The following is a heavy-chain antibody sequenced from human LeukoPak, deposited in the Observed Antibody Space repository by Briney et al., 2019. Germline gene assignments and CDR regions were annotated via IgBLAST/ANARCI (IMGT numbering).Heavy chain of an antibody. D-gene: IGHD5-24*01. CDR3: ARDGYNGD. Sequence: GGSLRLSCAASGFTFSTCMNWVRQAPGKGLEWVSSISSNSRYIYYADSVKGRFTISRDNAKNSLYLQMNSLRAEDTAVYYCARDGYNGDWGQGTLVTVSS. J-gene: IGHJ4*02. CDR1: GFTFSTC. CDR2: ISSNSRYI. V-gene: IGHV3-21*01.